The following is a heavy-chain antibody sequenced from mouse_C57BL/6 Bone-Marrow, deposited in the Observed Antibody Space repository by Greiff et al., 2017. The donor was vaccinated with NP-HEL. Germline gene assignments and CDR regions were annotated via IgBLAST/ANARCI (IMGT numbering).Heavy chain of an antibody. CDR3: ARRYYGSSYRWYFDV. V-gene: IGHV1-18*01. D-gene: IGHD1-1*01. J-gene: IGHJ1*03. CDR2: INPNNGGT. CDR1: GYTFTDYN. Sequence: QLQQSGPELVKPGASVKIPCKASGYTFTDYNMDWVKQSHGKSLEWIGDINPNNGGTIYNQKFKGKATLTVDKSSSTAYMELRSLTSEDTAVYYCARRYYGSSYRWYFDVWGTGTTVTVSS.